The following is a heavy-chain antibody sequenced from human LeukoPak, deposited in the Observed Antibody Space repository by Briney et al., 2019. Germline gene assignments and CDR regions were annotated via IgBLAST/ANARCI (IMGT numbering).Heavy chain of an antibody. CDR2: IYYSGST. J-gene: IGHJ4*02. V-gene: IGHV4-59*01. CDR1: GGSISSYY. D-gene: IGHD4-17*01. Sequence: SETLSLTCTVSGGSISSYYWSWIRQPPGKGLEWIGYIYYSGSTNYNPSLKSRVTISVDTSKNQFSLKLSSVTAADTAVYYCARDGYGDFDYWGQGTLVTVSS. CDR3: ARDGYGDFDY.